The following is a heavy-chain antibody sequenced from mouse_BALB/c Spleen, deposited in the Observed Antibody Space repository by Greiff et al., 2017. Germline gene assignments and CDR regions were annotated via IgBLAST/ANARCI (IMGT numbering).Heavy chain of an antibody. D-gene: IGHD3-2*01. CDR3: QTARATSFAY. CDR1: GFTFSSYA. CDR2: ISSGGSYT. J-gene: IGHJ3*01. V-gene: IGHV5-9-4*01. Sequence: EVKLQESGGGLVKPGGSLKLSCAASGFTFSSYAMSWVRQSPEKRLEWVAEISSGGSYTYYPDTVTGRFTISRDNAKNTLYLEMSSLRSEDTAMYYCQTARATSFAYWGQGTLVTVAA.